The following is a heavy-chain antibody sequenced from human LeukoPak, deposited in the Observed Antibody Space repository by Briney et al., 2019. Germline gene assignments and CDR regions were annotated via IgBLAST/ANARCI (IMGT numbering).Heavy chain of an antibody. CDR2: INAGNGNT. Sequence: GASVKLSCKASGYTFTSYAMHWVRQPPGQRLEWMGWINAGNGNTKYSQKFQGRVTITRDTSASTAYMELSSLRSEDTAVYYCARAQPYMVRGGWFDPWGQGTLVTVSS. J-gene: IGHJ5*02. D-gene: IGHD3-10*01. CDR1: GYTFTSYA. V-gene: IGHV1-3*01. CDR3: ARAQPYMVRGGWFDP.